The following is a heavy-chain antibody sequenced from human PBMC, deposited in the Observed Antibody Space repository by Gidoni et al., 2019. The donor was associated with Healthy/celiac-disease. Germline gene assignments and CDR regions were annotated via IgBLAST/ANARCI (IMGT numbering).Heavy chain of an antibody. J-gene: IGHJ6*03. CDR2: IIPIFGTA. CDR3: ARALFSLGWPQRQYYYYYYMDV. CDR1: GVTFSSYA. V-gene: IGHV1-69*01. D-gene: IGHD1-1*01. Sequence: QVKLVQSGAAVKKPGSSVKVSCKASGVTFSSYAISCVRQAPGQGLEWMGGIIPIFGTANYAQKFQGRVTITADESTSTAYMELSSLRSEDTAVYYCARALFSLGWPQRQYYYYYYMDVWGKGTTVTVSS.